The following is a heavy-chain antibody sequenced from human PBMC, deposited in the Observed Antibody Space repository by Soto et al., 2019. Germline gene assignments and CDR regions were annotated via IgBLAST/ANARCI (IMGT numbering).Heavy chain of an antibody. CDR1: GFTVSSNY. V-gene: IGHV3-53*04. J-gene: IGHJ3*02. D-gene: IGHD2-2*01. CDR3: ARRYCSSTSCYVDAGAFDI. CDR2: IYSGGST. Sequence: EVQLVESGGGLVQPGGSLRLSCAASGFTVSSNYMSWVRQAPGKGLEWVSVIYSGGSTYYADSVKARFTISRHNSKNTLYLQMNSLRAEDTAVYYCARRYCSSTSCYVDAGAFDIWGQGTMVTVSS.